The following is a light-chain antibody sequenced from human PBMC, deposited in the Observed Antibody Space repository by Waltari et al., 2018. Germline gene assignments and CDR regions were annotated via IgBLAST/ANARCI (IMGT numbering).Light chain of an antibody. Sequence: DIVMTQSPESLAVSLGERATISCRYSQSLLYTSDNRNYLAWYHFKPGQPPVLLLYWASTRASGVPGRFSGSGSGTDFTLTISSLQAEDVATYHCQQYYENPPTFGQWTKLEIK. J-gene: IGKJ2*01. CDR1: QSLLYTSDNRNY. CDR3: QQYYENPPT. CDR2: WAS. V-gene: IGKV4-1*01.